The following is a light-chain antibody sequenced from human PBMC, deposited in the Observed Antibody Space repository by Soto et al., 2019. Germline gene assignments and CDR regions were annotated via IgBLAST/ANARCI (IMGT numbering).Light chain of an antibody. J-gene: IGLJ1*01. CDR3: QSYDSSLSGYV. Sequence: QSVLTQPTSVSGAPGQRVTISCSGNNSNIGAGYDVHWYQQLPGTAPKLLIYANTNRPSGVPDRFSGSKSGTSASLAITGLQAEDEGDYYCQSYDSSLSGYVFGTGTKLTVL. CDR2: ANT. CDR1: NSNIGAGYD. V-gene: IGLV1-40*01.